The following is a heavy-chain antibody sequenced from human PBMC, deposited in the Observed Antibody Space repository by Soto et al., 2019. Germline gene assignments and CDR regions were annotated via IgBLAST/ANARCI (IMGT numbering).Heavy chain of an antibody. V-gene: IGHV3-30*18. D-gene: IGHD6-19*01. CDR1: GFTFSSYG. CDR3: ANDSSGWYLGGDY. CDR2: ISYDGSNK. J-gene: IGHJ4*02. Sequence: QVQLVESGGGVVQPGRSLRLSCAASGFTFSSYGMHWVRQAPGKGLEWVAVISYDGSNKYYADSVKGRFTISRDNSKNTLYLQMNSLRAEDTAVYYCANDSSGWYLGGDYWGQGTLVTVSS.